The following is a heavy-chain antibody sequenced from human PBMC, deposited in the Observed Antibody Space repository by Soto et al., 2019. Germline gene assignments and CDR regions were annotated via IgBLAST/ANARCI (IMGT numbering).Heavy chain of an antibody. D-gene: IGHD6-19*01. CDR1: GFTFSIYG. CDR3: ARHRKYSSGWHFDY. V-gene: IGHV3-33*01. Sequence: QVQLVESGGGVVQPGRSPRLSCAASGFTFSIYGMHWVRQAPGKGLEWVAVIWYDGSNKYYADSVKGRFTISRDNSKNTLYLQMNSLRAEDTAVYYCARHRKYSSGWHFDYWGQGTLVTVSS. J-gene: IGHJ4*02. CDR2: IWYDGSNK.